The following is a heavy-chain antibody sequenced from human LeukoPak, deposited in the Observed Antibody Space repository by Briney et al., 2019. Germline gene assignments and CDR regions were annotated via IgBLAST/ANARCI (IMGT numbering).Heavy chain of an antibody. CDR2: INSNSGGT. J-gene: IGHJ4*02. V-gene: IGHV1-2*02. Sequence: GASVKVSFKASGYTFPDYYMHWGRPAPGQGLEWMGWINSNSGGTNYAQKFQGRVTMTRDTSISTAYMELSRLRSDDTAVYYCARGSRIASGGTTHDYWGQGTLVTVSS. CDR3: ARGSRIASGGTTHDY. CDR1: GYTFPDYY. D-gene: IGHD1-14*01.